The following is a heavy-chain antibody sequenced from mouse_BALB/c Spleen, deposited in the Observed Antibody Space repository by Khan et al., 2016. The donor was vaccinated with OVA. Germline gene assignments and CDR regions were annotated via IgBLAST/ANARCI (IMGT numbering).Heavy chain of an antibody. CDR2: IRXKSDDYVT. V-gene: IGHV6-6*02. Sequence: EVKLEESGGGLVQPGGSMKLSCVASGFTFSNYWMNWVRQSPEKGLEWVAEIRXKSDDYVTHYAESVKGRFTISRDDSKSSVYLQMNNLRSEATGIYYCLILLWGQGTTLTVSS. J-gene: IGHJ2*01. CDR3: LILL. CDR1: GFTFSNYW.